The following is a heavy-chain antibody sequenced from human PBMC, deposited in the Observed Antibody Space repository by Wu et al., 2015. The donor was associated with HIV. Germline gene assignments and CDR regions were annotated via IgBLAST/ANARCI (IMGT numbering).Heavy chain of an antibody. Sequence: QLIQFGAEVKKPGASVKVSCKVSGYFLSKISIHWVRQAPGKGLEWMGGFAPEDGETIYAETFQGRVTMTEDISTDIAYMELRSLRSDDTAVYYCTTGVFNEVSRYFDLWGRGTLVTVSS. J-gene: IGHJ2*01. CDR1: GYFLSKIS. V-gene: IGHV1-24*01. D-gene: IGHD1-1*01. CDR3: TTGVFNEVSRYFDL. CDR2: FAPEDGET.